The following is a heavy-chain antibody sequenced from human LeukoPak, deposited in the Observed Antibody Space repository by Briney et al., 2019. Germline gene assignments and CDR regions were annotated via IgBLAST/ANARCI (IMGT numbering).Heavy chain of an antibody. CDR3: ARRTRGYSLLRSGAYYFDY. V-gene: IGHV4-59*08. CDR1: GGSISSYY. CDR2: IYYSGST. J-gene: IGHJ4*02. Sequence: PSETLSLTCTVSGGSISSYYWSWIRQPPGKGLEWIGYIYYSGSTNYNPSLKSRVTISVDTSKNQFSLKLSSVTAADTAVYYCARRTRGYSLLRSGAYYFDYWGQGTLVTVSS. D-gene: IGHD5-18*01.